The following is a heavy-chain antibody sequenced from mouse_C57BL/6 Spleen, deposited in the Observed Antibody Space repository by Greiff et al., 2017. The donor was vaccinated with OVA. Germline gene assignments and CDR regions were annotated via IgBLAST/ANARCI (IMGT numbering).Heavy chain of an antibody. V-gene: IGHV14-4*01. CDR2: IDPENGDT. CDR1: GFNIKDDY. CDR3: PTGWLRAY. J-gene: IGHJ3*01. D-gene: IGHD1-1*02. Sequence: EVQLVESGAELVRPGASVKLSCTASGFNIKDDYMHWVKQRPEQGLEWIGWIDPENGDTEYASKFQGKATITADTSSNTAYLQLSSLTSADTAVYYCPTGWLRAYWGQGTLVTVSA.